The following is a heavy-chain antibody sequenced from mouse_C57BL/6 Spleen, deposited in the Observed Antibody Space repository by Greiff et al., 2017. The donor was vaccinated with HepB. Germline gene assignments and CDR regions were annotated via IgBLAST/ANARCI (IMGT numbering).Heavy chain of an antibody. J-gene: IGHJ1*03. CDR2: IYPGSGST. V-gene: IGHV1-55*01. CDR3: ARDIYYGSSYHYWYFDV. D-gene: IGHD1-1*01. Sequence: QVQLQQPGAELVKPGASVKMSCKASGYTFTSYWITWVKQRPGQGLEWIGDIYPGSGSTNYNEKFKSKATLTVDTSSSTAYMQLSSLTSEDSAVYYCARDIYYGSSYHYWYFDVWGTGTTVTVSS. CDR1: GYTFTSYW.